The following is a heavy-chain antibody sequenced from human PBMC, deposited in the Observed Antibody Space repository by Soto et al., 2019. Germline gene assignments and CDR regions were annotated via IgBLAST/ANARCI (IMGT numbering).Heavy chain of an antibody. V-gene: IGHV3-33*01. J-gene: IGHJ4*02. D-gene: IGHD2-8*01. CDR2: IWYDGSNK. Sequence: QVQLVESGGGVVQPGRSLRLSCAASGFTFSSYGMHWVRQAPGKGLEWVAVIWYDGSNKYYADSVKGRFTISRDNSKNTLYLQMNSLRAEDTAVYYCARVHPYCTIGVCGYYFDYWGQGTLVTVSS. CDR1: GFTFSSYG. CDR3: ARVHPYCTIGVCGYYFDY.